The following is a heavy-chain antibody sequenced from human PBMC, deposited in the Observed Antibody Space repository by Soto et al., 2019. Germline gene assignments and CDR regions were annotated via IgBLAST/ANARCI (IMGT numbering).Heavy chain of an antibody. CDR3: SRHSGYTYGPEYYFDY. J-gene: IGHJ4*02. D-gene: IGHD5-18*01. V-gene: IGHV4-4*02. Sequence: SETLCLTCAVSGGSISSSNWWSWVRQPPGKGLECIGEIYHSGSTNYNPSLKSRVTISVDKSKNQLSLQMSSVTAADTAVYYCSRHSGYTYGPEYYFDYWGQGTLVTVSS. CDR2: IYHSGST. CDR1: GGSISSSNW.